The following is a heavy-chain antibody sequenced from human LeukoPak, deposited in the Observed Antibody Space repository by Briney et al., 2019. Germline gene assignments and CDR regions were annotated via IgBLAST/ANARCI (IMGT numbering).Heavy chain of an antibody. Sequence: GASVKVSCKASGYTFTSYGISWVRQAPGHGLEWMGWISAYNGNTNYAQKLQGRVTMTTDTSTSTAYMELRSLRSDDTAVYYCASSTYYYDSSGYYDRDYFDYWGQGTLVTVSS. CDR3: ASSTYYYDSSGYYDRDYFDY. J-gene: IGHJ4*02. CDR1: GYTFTSYG. CDR2: ISAYNGNT. D-gene: IGHD3-22*01. V-gene: IGHV1-18*04.